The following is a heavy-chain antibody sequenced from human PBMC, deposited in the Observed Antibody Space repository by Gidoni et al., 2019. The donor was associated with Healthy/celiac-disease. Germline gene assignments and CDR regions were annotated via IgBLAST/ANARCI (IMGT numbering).Heavy chain of an antibody. CDR2: ISGSGGST. CDR1: GFTFSSYA. Sequence: EVQLLESGGGLVQPGGSLRLSCSASGFTFSSYAMSCVRQAPGKGLEWVSAISGSGGSTYYADSVKGRFTISRDNSKNTLYLQMNSLRAEDTAVYYCAKDKESGPLRERPEGYFDYWGQGTLVTVSS. CDR3: AKDKESGPLRERPEGYFDY. V-gene: IGHV3-23*01. D-gene: IGHD1-26*01. J-gene: IGHJ4*02.